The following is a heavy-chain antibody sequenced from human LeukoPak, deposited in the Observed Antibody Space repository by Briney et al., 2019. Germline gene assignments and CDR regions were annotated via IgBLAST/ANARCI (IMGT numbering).Heavy chain of an antibody. V-gene: IGHV4-34*01. J-gene: IGHJ4*02. Sequence: PSETLSLTCAVYGGSFSGYYWSWIRQPPGKGLERIGEINHSGSTNYNPSLKSRVTISVDTSKNQFSLKLSSVTAADTAVYYCARGLQATEYYFDYWGQGTLVTVSS. CDR3: ARGLQATEYYFDY. CDR2: INHSGST. D-gene: IGHD5-24*01. CDR1: GGSFSGYY.